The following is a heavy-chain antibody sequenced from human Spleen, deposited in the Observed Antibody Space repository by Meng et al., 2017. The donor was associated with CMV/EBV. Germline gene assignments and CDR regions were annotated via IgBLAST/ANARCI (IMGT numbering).Heavy chain of an antibody. CDR3: AKVDTLGGAIPS. V-gene: IGHV3-23*03. CDR1: GFTFSSYA. J-gene: IGHJ5*02. Sequence: SCAASGFTFSSYAMSWVRQAPGKGLEWVSVIYSGGSSTYYADSVKGRFTISRDSSKNTLYLQMNSLRAEDTAVYYCAKVDTLGGAIPSWGQGTLVTVSS. CDR2: IYSGGSST. D-gene: IGHD2-21*01.